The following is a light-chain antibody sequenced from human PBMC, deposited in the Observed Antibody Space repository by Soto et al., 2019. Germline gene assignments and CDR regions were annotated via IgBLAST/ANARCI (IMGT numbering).Light chain of an antibody. V-gene: IGKV3-11*01. CDR1: QYINTR. J-gene: IGKJ1*01. CDR2: QTS. CDR3: HQRQSWPRT. Sequence: EIVLTQSPATLSSLPGDIVTLYFSASQYINTRLAWYQHRPGQSPRLLIYQTSLRAAGIPARFSASGSGTDFTLTISDVQPEDFALYYCHQRQSWPRTFGQGTKVDIK.